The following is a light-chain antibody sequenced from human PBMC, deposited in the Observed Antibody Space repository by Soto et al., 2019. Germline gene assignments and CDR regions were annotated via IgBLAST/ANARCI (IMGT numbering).Light chain of an antibody. CDR1: QSISSY. V-gene: IGKV1-39*01. Sequence: DIQMTQSPSSLSAFAGDRVTITCRAGQSISSYLNWYQQKPGKAPKLLIYAASSLQSGVPSRFSCSGSGTDFTLTISSLQPEDFATYYCQQSYTTPYTFGQGTKLEIK. J-gene: IGKJ2*01. CDR2: AAS. CDR3: QQSYTTPYT.